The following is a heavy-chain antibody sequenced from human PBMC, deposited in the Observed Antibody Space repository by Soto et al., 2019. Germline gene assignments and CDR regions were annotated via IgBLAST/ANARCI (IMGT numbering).Heavy chain of an antibody. CDR1: GFTFIEYY. CDR3: ARDRPNGAVSPKYYSYGMDV. V-gene: IGHV3-11*01. Sequence: GGSLRHSCAPSGFTFIEYYMSWIRQAPGKGLEWVSYISSSGSTIYYADSVKGRFTISRDNAKNSLYLQMNSLRAEDTAVYYCARDRPNGAVSPKYYSYGMDVWGQGTTVTVSS. J-gene: IGHJ6*02. D-gene: IGHD4-17*01. CDR2: ISSSGSTI.